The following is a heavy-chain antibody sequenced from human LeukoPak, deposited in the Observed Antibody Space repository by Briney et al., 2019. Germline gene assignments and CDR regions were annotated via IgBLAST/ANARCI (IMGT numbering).Heavy chain of an antibody. CDR3: ARAARYDSSGYYYEPFDY. Sequence: PGGSLRLSCAAPGFTFSSYSMNWVRQAPGKGLEWVSSISSSSSYIYYADSVKGRFTISRDNAKNSLYLQMNSLRAEDTAVYYCARAARYDSSGYYYEPFDYWGQGTLVTVSS. CDR2: ISSSSSYI. V-gene: IGHV3-21*01. D-gene: IGHD3-22*01. J-gene: IGHJ4*02. CDR1: GFTFSSYS.